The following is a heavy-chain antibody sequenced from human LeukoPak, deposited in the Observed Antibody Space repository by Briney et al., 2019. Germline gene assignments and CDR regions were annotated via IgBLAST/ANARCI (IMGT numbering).Heavy chain of an antibody. D-gene: IGHD3-10*01. V-gene: IGHV1-18*04. CDR1: GYTFTGYY. J-gene: IGHJ5*02. CDR2: ISAYNGNT. CDR3: ARDPFPGTGFGELLSPRSRPYNWFDP. Sequence: ASVKVSCKASGYTFTGYYMHWVRQAPGQGLEWMGWISAYNGNTNYAQKLQGRVTMTTDTSTSTAYMELRSLRSDDTAVYYCARDPFPGTGFGELLSPRSRPYNWFDPWGQGTLVTVSS.